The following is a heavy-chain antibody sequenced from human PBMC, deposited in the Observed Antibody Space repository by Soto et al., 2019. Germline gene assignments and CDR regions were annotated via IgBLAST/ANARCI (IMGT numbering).Heavy chain of an antibody. V-gene: IGHV1-2*04. J-gene: IGHJ6*02. CDR3: ARGDSTDCSNGVCSFFYNHEMDV. Sequence: GASVKVSCKASGYSFTDYHIHWVRQAPGQGLEWLGRINPKSGGTSTAQKFQGWVTMTKDTSISTASMQLTRLTSDDTAIYYCARGDSTDCSNGVCSFFYNHEMDVWG. D-gene: IGHD2-8*01. CDR1: GYSFTDYH. CDR2: INPKSGGT.